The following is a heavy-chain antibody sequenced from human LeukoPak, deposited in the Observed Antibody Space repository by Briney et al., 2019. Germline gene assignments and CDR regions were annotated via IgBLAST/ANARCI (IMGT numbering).Heavy chain of an antibody. V-gene: IGHV4-59*01. CDR3: ARGSLWFGDY. D-gene: IGHD3-10*01. Sequence: PSETLSLTCTVSGGSISSYYWSWIRQPPGKGLDWIGYIYYSGSTNYNPSLKGRVTISVDTSKNQFSLKLSSVTAADTAVYYCARGSLWFGDYWGQGTLVTVSS. CDR1: GGSISSYY. CDR2: IYYSGST. J-gene: IGHJ4*02.